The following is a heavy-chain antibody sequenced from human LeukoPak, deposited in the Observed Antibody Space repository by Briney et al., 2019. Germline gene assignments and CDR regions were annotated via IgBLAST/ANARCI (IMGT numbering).Heavy chain of an antibody. J-gene: IGHJ4*02. CDR2: IKSKTDGETI. D-gene: IGHD3-10*01. Sequence: GGSLRLSCAASGFTFSNAWMSWVRQAPGKGLEWVGRIKSKTDGETIDYTAPVKGRFTISRDDSKTTLYLQMNSLKPEDTAVYFCTTDYMDSGSYANYFDYWGQGTLVTVSS. V-gene: IGHV3-15*01. CDR3: TTDYMDSGSYANYFDY. CDR1: GFTFSNAW.